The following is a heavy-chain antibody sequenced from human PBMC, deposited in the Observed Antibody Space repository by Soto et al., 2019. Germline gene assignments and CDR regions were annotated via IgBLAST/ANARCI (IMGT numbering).Heavy chain of an antibody. CDR3: AKEQGSYAFYPGMDV. CDR2: ISGGGANT. CDR1: GFTFSSYA. Sequence: RGSLRLSCAASGFTFSSYAMSWVRQAPGKGLEWVSGISGGGANTYYADSVKGRFTISRDNSKNTLYLQMNSLRVEDMAVYYCAKEQGSYAFYPGMDVWGQGTTVTVSS. D-gene: IGHD5-18*01. V-gene: IGHV3-23*01. J-gene: IGHJ6*02.